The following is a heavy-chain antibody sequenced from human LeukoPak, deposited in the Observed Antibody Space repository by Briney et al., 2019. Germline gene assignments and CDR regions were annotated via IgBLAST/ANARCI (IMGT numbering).Heavy chain of an antibody. V-gene: IGHV3-21*01. D-gene: IGHD4-17*01. CDR1: GFTFSSYS. Sequence: GGSLRLSCAASGFTFSSYSMNWVRQAPGKGLECVSSISSSSSYIYYADSVKGRFTISRDNAKNSLYLQMNSLRAEDTAVYYCARDADYGDYYFDYWGQGTLVTVSS. J-gene: IGHJ4*02. CDR2: ISSSSSYI. CDR3: ARDADYGDYYFDY.